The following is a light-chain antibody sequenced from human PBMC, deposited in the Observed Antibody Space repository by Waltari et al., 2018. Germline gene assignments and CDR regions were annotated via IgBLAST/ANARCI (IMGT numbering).Light chain of an antibody. CDR3: QRYSDSPPT. J-gene: IGKJ4*01. Sequence: VILTQSPATLSLSPGERATLSCRASQSVANYLAWYQQKPGQAPRLLIYGSSNRPTGISDRFSGTGSGTDFTLIISSLEPEDVAVYYCQRYSDSPPTFGGGTKVEIK. CDR1: QSVANY. CDR2: GSS. V-gene: IGKV3-11*01.